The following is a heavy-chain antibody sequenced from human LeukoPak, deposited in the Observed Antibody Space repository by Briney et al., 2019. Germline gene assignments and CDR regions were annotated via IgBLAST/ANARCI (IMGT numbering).Heavy chain of an antibody. CDR3: ARRYSGYGNAFDI. CDR2: IYSSGST. J-gene: IGHJ3*02. D-gene: IGHD5-12*01. CDR1: GGSISSYY. V-gene: IGHV4-59*08. Sequence: PSETLSLTCPVSGGSISSYYWSWIRQPPGKGLEWIGYIYSSGSTNYSPSLKSRVTISVDTSKNQFSLKLYSVTAADTAVYYCARRYSGYGNAFDIWGQGTMVTVSS.